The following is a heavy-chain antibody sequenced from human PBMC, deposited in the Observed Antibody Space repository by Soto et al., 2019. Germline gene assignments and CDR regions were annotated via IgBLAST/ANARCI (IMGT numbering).Heavy chain of an antibody. J-gene: IGHJ5*02. CDR1: GFTFSGSA. CDR2: IRSKANSYAT. V-gene: IGHV3-73*02. D-gene: IGHD6-13*01. Sequence: EVQLVESGGGLVQPGGSLKLSCAASGFTFSGSAMHWVRQASGKGLEWVGRIRSKANSYATAYAASVKGRLTISRDDSKNTAYLQMNSLKAEDTAVYYCTPIAAAGTGWFDPWGQGTLVTVSS. CDR3: TPIAAAGTGWFDP.